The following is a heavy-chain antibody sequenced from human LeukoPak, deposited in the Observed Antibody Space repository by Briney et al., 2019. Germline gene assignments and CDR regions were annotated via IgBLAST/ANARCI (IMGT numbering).Heavy chain of an antibody. CDR1: GFTFSDYS. D-gene: IGHD5-24*01. V-gene: IGHV3-48*04. CDR2: ISSSSSPI. CDR3: ARAPLVLQYRWWFDP. Sequence: GGSLRLSCAASGFTFSDYSMNWVRQAPGKGLEWVSYISSSSSPIYYTDSVKGRFTISRDNAKNSLYLQMNSLRAEDTAVYHCARAPLVLQYRWWFDPWGQGTLVIVSS. J-gene: IGHJ5*02.